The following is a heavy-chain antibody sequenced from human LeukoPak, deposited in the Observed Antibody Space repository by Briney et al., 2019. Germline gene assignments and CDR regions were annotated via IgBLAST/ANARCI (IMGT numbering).Heavy chain of an antibody. J-gene: IGHJ5*02. D-gene: IGHD6-13*01. V-gene: IGHV4-61*02. CDR2: IYTSGST. CDR3: ASSSWYLLSWFDP. Sequence: SETLSLTCTVSGNSISSGDNYWSWIRQPAGKGLEWIGRIYTSGSTNYNPSLKSRVTISGDTSKNQFSLKLSSVTAADTAVYYCASSSWYLLSWFDPWGQGTLVTVSS. CDR1: GNSISSGDNY.